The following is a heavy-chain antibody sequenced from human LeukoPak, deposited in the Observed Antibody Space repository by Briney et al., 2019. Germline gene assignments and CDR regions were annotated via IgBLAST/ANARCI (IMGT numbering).Heavy chain of an antibody. Sequence: GGSLRLSCAASGFTVSSNYMSWVRQDPGKGLEWGSVIYSGGSTYYADCVKGRFTISRDNSKSTLYLQMKSLRAEDTAVYYCARSNPEYSYGQAYYGMDVWGQGTTVTVSS. CDR1: GFTVSSNY. CDR3: ARSNPEYSYGQAYYGMDV. J-gene: IGHJ6*02. CDR2: IYSGGST. V-gene: IGHV3-53*01. D-gene: IGHD5-18*01.